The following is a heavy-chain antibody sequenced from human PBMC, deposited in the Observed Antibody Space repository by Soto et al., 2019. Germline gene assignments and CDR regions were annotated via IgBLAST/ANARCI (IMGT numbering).Heavy chain of an antibody. J-gene: IGHJ6*02. CDR2: ISRSGGNT. CDR1: GFTFSTYA. CDR3: ARLPTVSELMGYYYGMDV. Sequence: GGSLRLSCAVSGFTFSTYAMSWVRQAPGKGLEWVSAISRSGGNTYYADSVKGRFTISRDNSKNTLYLQMNSLRAEDTAVYYCARLPTVSELMGYYYGMDVWGQGTTVTVSS. D-gene: IGHD4-17*01. V-gene: IGHV3-23*01.